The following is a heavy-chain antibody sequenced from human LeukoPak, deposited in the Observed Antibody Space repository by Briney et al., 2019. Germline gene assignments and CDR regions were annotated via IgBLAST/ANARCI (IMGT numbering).Heavy chain of an antibody. J-gene: IGHJ5*02. CDR1: GGSISSSSYY. V-gene: IGHV4-61*01. CDR3: ARSSSSGWGFRFDP. D-gene: IGHD6-19*01. CDR2: IYTSGTT. Sequence: SETLSLTCTVSGGSISSSSYYWSWIRQSPGKGLEWIGRIYTSGTTNYNPSLKSRVTISVDTSKNQFSLKLSSVTAADTAMYYCARSSSSGWGFRFDPWGQGTLVTVSS.